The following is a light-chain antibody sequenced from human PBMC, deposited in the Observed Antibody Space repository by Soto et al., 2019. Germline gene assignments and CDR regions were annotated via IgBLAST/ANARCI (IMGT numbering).Light chain of an antibody. CDR2: SNN. Sequence: QSVLTQPPSASGTPGQRVTISCSGSSSNIGSNTVNWYQQLPGTAPKLLIYSNNQRPSGVPDRFSGSKSGTSASLAVSGLQSEDEADYYCAAWDDSLNGLAFCGGTKLTVL. J-gene: IGLJ2*01. CDR1: SSNIGSNT. V-gene: IGLV1-44*01. CDR3: AAWDDSLNGLA.